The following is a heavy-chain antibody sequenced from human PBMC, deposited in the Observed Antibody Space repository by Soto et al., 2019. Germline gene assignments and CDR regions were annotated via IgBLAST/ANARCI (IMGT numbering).Heavy chain of an antibody. CDR1: GFTFSNFG. Sequence: QVQLVESGGGVVQPGRSLRLSCAASGFTFSNFGMHWVRQAPGKGLEWVSVIYYDGSKKYYADSVRGRFTISRDNSKNTLYLQMNSLRAEDTGVYYCAIGHVRRVGDYYYGMDVWGQGNTVTVSS. CDR3: AIGHVRRVGDYYYGMDV. V-gene: IGHV3-33*01. J-gene: IGHJ6*02. D-gene: IGHD1-26*01. CDR2: IYYDGSKK.